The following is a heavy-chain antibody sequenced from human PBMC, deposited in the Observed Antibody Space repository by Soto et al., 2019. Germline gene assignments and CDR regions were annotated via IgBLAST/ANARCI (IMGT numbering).Heavy chain of an antibody. V-gene: IGHV4-31*03. CDR1: GGSISSGGYY. J-gene: IGHJ6*02. CDR2: IYYSGST. Sequence: SETLSLTCTVSGGSISSGGYYWSWIRQHPGKGLEWIGYIYYSGSTYYNPSLKSRVTISVDTSKNQFSLKLSSVTAADTAVYYCARRAPFSKVPGENYYYYGMDVWGQGTTVTVYS. CDR3: ARRAPFSKVPGENYYYYGMDV.